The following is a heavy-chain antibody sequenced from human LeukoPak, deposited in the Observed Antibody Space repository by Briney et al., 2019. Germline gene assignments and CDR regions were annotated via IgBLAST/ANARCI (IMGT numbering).Heavy chain of an antibody. CDR3: ARDWNSNPSGDAFDI. CDR2: IIPILGIA. D-gene: IGHD1-7*01. Sequence: GASVKVSCKASGGTFSSYAISWVRQAPGQGLEWMGRIIPILGIANYAQKFQGRVTITADKSTSTAYMELSSLRSEDTAVYYCARDWNSNPSGDAFDIWGQGTMVTVSS. CDR1: GGTFSSYA. V-gene: IGHV1-69*04. J-gene: IGHJ3*02.